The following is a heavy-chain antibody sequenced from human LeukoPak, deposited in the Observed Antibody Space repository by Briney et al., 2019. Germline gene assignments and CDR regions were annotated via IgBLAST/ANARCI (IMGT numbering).Heavy chain of an antibody. CDR3: ARVSSGSYYFDS. Sequence: SETLSLTCTVSGGSISSSTYYWGWIRQPPGKGLEWIGNIYYSGSTNYSPSLKSRVTISVDKSKNQFSLKVTSVTAADTAVYYCARVSSGSYYFDSWGQGTLVTVSS. CDR2: IYYSGST. CDR1: GGSISSSTYY. V-gene: IGHV4-39*07. J-gene: IGHJ4*02. D-gene: IGHD1-26*01.